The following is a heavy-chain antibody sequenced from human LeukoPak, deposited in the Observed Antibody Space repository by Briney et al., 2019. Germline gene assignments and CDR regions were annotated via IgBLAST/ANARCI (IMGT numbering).Heavy chain of an antibody. V-gene: IGHV3-30*19. D-gene: IGHD4-23*01. CDR2: IWYDGSNK. J-gene: IGHJ4*02. CDR1: GFTFGSYG. Sequence: PGGSLRLSCAASGFTFGSYGMHWVRQAPGKGLEWVAVIWYDGSNKYYADSVKGRFTISRDNSKNTLYLQMNSLRAEDTAVYYCARMNHGGNKSFDYWGQGTLVTVSS. CDR3: ARMNHGGNKSFDY.